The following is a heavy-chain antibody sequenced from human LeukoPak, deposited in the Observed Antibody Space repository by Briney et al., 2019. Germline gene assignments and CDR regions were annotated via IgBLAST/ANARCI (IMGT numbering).Heavy chain of an antibody. CDR3: AREGIAVAGSRWFDP. CDR2: INPNSGGT. V-gene: IGHV1-2*02. CDR1: GHTFTGYY. D-gene: IGHD6-19*01. J-gene: IGHJ5*02. Sequence: ASVKVSCKASGHTFTGYYMHWVRQAPGQGLEWMAWINPNSGGTNYAQKFQGRVAMTRDTSISTAYMELSRLRSDDTAVYYCAREGIAVAGSRWFDPWGQGTLVTVSS.